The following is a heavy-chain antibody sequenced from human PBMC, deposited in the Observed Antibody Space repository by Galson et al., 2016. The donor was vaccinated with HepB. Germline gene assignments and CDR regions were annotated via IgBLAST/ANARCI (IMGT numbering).Heavy chain of an antibody. D-gene: IGHD3-3*01. Sequence: SETLSLTCAVFGGSFSGSYWSWIRQPPGRGLEWIGEINDSGSTDYNPSLKSRATISVDTSKNQFSLRLSSVTAADTAVYYCARGLTIFGLGRYYYYGMDVWGQGTLVTVSS. J-gene: IGHJ6*02. CDR1: GGSFSGSY. CDR3: ARGLTIFGLGRYYYYGMDV. CDR2: INDSGST. V-gene: IGHV4-34*01.